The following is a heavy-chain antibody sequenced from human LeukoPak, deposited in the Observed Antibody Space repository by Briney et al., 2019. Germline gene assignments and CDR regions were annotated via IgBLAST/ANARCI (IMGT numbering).Heavy chain of an antibody. CDR1: GFTFSSYA. Sequence: GGSLRLSCAASGFTFSSYAMSWVRQAPGKGLEWVSAISGSGGSTYYADSVKGRFTISRDNSKNTLYLQMNSLRAEDTAVYYCGKARRVVDHFDYWGQGTLVTVSS. CDR3: GKARRVVDHFDY. D-gene: IGHD2-15*01. J-gene: IGHJ4*02. CDR2: ISGSGGST. V-gene: IGHV3-23*01.